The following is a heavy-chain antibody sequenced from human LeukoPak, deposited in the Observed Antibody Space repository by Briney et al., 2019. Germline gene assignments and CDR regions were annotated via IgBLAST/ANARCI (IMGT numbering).Heavy chain of an antibody. CDR1: VFTFSIYA. D-gene: IGHD3-22*01. CDR3: AKAPPYDLSGHRAY. CDR2: ISGSGGST. J-gene: IGHJ4*02. V-gene: IGHV3-23*01. Sequence: GGSLRLSCAASVFTFSIYAMSWVRQAPGKGLEWVSAISGSGGSTYYADSVKGRFTISRDNSKNTLYLQMNSLRAKDTAVYYCAKAPPYDLSGHRAYWGQGTLVTVSS.